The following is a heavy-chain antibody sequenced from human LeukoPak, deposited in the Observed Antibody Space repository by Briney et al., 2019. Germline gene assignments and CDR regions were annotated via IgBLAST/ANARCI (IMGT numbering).Heavy chain of an antibody. Sequence: SETLSLTCTVSGGSISSYYWSWIRQPAGKGLEWIGRIDTSGNTNYKPSLKSRVTMSVDTSKKQFSLKLSSVTAADTAVYYCARLPTSRYCSGGSCDAEDAFEIWGQGTMVTVSS. CDR2: IDTSGNT. D-gene: IGHD2-15*01. J-gene: IGHJ3*02. V-gene: IGHV4-4*07. CDR1: GGSISSYY. CDR3: ARLPTSRYCSGGSCDAEDAFEI.